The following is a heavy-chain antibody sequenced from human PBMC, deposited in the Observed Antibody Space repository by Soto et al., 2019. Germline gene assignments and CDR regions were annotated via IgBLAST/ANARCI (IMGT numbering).Heavy chain of an antibody. Sequence: QVQLVQSGAEVKKPGAAVKVVCKASGYTFTSYAMHWVRQATGQRLEWMGWINAGNSHTKYSQKFQGRVTITRDTSASTAYMELSSLRSEDTAVYYCARDVGGADYWGQGTLVTVSS. V-gene: IGHV1-3*01. J-gene: IGHJ4*02. CDR3: ARDVGGADY. D-gene: IGHD1-26*01. CDR2: INAGNSHT. CDR1: GYTFTSYA.